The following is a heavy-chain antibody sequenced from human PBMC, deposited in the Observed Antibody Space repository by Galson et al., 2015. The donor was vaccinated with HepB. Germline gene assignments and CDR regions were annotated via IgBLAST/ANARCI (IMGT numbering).Heavy chain of an antibody. J-gene: IGHJ4*02. V-gene: IGHV3-30*18. D-gene: IGHD6-19*01. CDR1: GFTFSSYG. Sequence: SLRLSCAASGFTFSSYGMHWVRQAPGKGLEWVAVISYDGSNKYYAASVKGRFTISRDNSKNTLYLQMNSLRAEDTAVYYCAKVSSGWSWAYYFDYWGQGTLVTVPS. CDR3: AKVSSGWSWAYYFDY. CDR2: ISYDGSNK.